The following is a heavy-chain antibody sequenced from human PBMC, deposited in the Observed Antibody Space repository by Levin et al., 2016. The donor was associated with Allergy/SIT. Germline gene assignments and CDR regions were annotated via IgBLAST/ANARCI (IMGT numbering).Heavy chain of an antibody. CDR3: ARDRMPTILYWYFDL. CDR2: IDPSDSYT. D-gene: IGHD5-24*01. J-gene: IGHJ2*01. V-gene: IGHV5-10-1*01. Sequence: VRQMPGKGLEWMGRIDPSDSYTNYSPSFQGHVTISVDKSISTAYLQWSSLKASDTAMYYCARDRMPTILYWYFDLWGRGTLVTVSS.